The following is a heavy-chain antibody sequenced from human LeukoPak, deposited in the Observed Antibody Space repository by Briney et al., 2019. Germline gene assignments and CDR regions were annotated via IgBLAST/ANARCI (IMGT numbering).Heavy chain of an antibody. V-gene: IGHV3-48*01. Sequence: GGSLRLSCAASGFTFSTYSMNWVRQAPGKGLEWISYITGSSSTIYYADSVKGRFTISRDNAKNSLYLQMDSLRAEDTAVYYCARPLRSSGYHCFDYWGQGTLVTVSS. J-gene: IGHJ4*02. D-gene: IGHD3-22*01. CDR2: ITGSSSTI. CDR3: ARPLRSSGYHCFDY. CDR1: GFTFSTYS.